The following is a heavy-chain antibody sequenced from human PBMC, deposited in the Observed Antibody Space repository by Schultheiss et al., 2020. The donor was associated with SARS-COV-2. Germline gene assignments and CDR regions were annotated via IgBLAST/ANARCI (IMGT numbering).Heavy chain of an antibody. D-gene: IGHD6-19*01. CDR3: AKRYNSGWYSHFDA. CDR2: ISGSGGST. V-gene: IGHV3-23*01. CDR1: GFTFSSYS. Sequence: GGSLRLSCAASGFTFSSYSMNWVRQAPGKGLEWVSAISGSGGSTYYADSVKGRFTISRDNSKNTLYLQMNSLRTEDTAVYYCAKRYNSGWYSHFDAWCQGTLVTVCS. J-gene: IGHJ4*02.